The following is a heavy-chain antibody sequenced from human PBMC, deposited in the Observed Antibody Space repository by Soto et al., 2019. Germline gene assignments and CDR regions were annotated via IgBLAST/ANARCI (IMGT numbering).Heavy chain of an antibody. CDR3: AVIHWSSSTNYSYYAIDV. J-gene: IGHJ6*02. D-gene: IGHD3-3*01. CDR1: GGTFSTSA. CDR2: IIPILGTP. Sequence: QVQLVQSGAVVKMPGSSVKVSCKASGGTFSTSAISWVRQAPGQGLEWMGGIIPILGTPNYAQKFQGRVTVTADESTTTAYMELSSLRSEDSALYYCAVIHWSSSTNYSYYAIDVWGQGTTVTVSS. V-gene: IGHV1-69*01.